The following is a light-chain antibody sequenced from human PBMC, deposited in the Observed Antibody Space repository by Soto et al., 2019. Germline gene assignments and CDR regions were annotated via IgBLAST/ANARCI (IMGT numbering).Light chain of an antibody. Sequence: EIVLTQSPGTLSLSPGERATLSCRASQSVSSSYLAWYQQKLGQAPSLLIYGASSRATGIPDRFSGSGSGTDFTLTISRLEPEDSAVYYCQQYGSSPMYTFGQGTKLEI. CDR2: GAS. V-gene: IGKV3-20*01. J-gene: IGKJ2*01. CDR1: QSVSSSY. CDR3: QQYGSSPMYT.